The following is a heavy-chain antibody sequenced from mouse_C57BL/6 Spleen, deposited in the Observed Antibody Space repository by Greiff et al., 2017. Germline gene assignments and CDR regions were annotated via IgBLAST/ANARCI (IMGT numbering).Heavy chain of an antibody. V-gene: IGHV1-55*01. CDR2: IYPGSGST. CDR1: GYTFTSYW. CDR3: ARSGGYYGSSYAMDY. D-gene: IGHD1-1*01. Sequence: QVQLQQPGAELVKPGASVKMSCKASGYTFTSYWITWVKQRPGQGLEWIGDIYPGSGSTNYNEKFKSKATLTVDTSSSTAYMQLSSLTSEDSAVYYCARSGGYYGSSYAMDYWGQGTSVTVSS. J-gene: IGHJ4*01.